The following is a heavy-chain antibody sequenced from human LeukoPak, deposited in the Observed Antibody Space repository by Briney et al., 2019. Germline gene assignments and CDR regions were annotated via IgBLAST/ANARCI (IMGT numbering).Heavy chain of an antibody. CDR2: INAGNGNT. V-gene: IGHV1-3*01. Sequence: ASVKVSCKASGYTFTSYAMHWVRQAPGQRLKWMGWINAGNGNTKYSQKFQGRVTITRDTSASTAYMELSSLRSEDTAVYYCARDKVGFGSSWSYFDYWGQGTLVTVSS. CDR3: ARDKVGFGSSWSYFDY. D-gene: IGHD6-13*01. J-gene: IGHJ4*02. CDR1: GYTFTSYA.